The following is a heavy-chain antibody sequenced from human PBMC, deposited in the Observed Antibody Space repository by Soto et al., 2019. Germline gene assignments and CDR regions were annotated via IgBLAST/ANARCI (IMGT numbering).Heavy chain of an antibody. V-gene: IGHV4-30-4*01. Sequence: PSETLSLTCTVSGGSISSGDYYWSWIRQPPEKGLEWIGYIYYSGSTYYNPSLKSRVTISVDTSKNQFSLKLSSVTAADTAVYYCARDRVGATVRYYYGMDVWGQGTTVTVSS. CDR1: GGSISSGDYY. J-gene: IGHJ6*02. CDR2: IYYSGST. CDR3: ARDRVGATVRYYYGMDV. D-gene: IGHD1-26*01.